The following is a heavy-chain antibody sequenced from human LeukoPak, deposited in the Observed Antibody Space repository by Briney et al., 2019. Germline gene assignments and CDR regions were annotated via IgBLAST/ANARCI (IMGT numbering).Heavy chain of an antibody. D-gene: IGHD5-12*01. CDR3: AKDLIVAYGGVDY. Sequence: PGGSLRLSRAASGFTFSSYAMSWARQAPGKGLEWVSAISGSGGSTYYADSVKGRFTISRDNSKNTLYLQMNSLRAEDTAVYYCAKDLIVAYGGVDYWGQGTLVTVSS. V-gene: IGHV3-23*01. CDR1: GFTFSSYA. J-gene: IGHJ4*02. CDR2: ISGSGGST.